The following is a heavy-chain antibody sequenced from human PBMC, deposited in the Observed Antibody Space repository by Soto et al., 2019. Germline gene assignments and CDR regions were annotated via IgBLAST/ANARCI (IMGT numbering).Heavy chain of an antibody. Sequence: PSETLSLTCTVSGDSMTGYYWSWFRQPPGKGLEWVGYIYYTGTTKYSPSLKSRVTVSVDTSKNHFSLILSSVTAADTAVYYCARITKSPNSGYFDYGGKGALVTVSS. V-gene: IGHV4-59*01. D-gene: IGHD3-10*01. CDR3: ARITKSPNSGYFDY. J-gene: IGHJ4*02. CDR1: GDSMTGYY. CDR2: IYYTGTT.